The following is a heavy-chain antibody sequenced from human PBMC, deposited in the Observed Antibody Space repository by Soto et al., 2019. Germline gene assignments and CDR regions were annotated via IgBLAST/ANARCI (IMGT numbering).Heavy chain of an antibody. J-gene: IGHJ4*02. CDR3: ARDTGNSFDY. CDR1: GYTFNTYF. CDR2: ISPHNGNT. Sequence: HVQLVQSGGELKKPGASVKVSCNTSGYTFNTYFITWVRQAPGQGLEWMGWISPHNGNTNYAEKFQGRVTMTADTITKTAYMELRNLRIADTAVYYCARDTGNSFDYWGQGTPVTVSS. V-gene: IGHV1-18*01.